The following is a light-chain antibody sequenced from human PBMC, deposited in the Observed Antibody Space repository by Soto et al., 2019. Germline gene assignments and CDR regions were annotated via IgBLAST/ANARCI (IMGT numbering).Light chain of an antibody. J-gene: IGKJ3*01. CDR1: QSITTW. CDR2: RAS. V-gene: IGKV1-5*03. CDR3: QHYTTYSGT. Sequence: DIQMTQSPSTLSASVGDRVTITCRASQSITTWLAWYQQKPGKAPKLLIYRASSLESGLPSRFSGSGSGTEFTLTISSLQPDDFATYYCQHYTTYSGTFGPGTKLDIK.